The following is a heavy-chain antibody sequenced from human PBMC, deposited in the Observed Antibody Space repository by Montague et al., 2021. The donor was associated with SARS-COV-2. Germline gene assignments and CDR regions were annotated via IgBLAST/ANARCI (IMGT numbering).Heavy chain of an antibody. J-gene: IGHJ4*02. CDR1: GGSISGYY. V-gene: IGHV4-34*01. CDR2: INHSGTT. D-gene: IGHD4-23*01. Sequence: SETLSLTCAVYGGSISGYYWTWICQSPGKGLEWIAEINHSGTTNYNFNPSLRSRVTISVDTSKSQFSLTLTSVIAADTGVYYCARWDPQTLTLIGLRGKSASDYWSQGTLVTVSS. CDR3: ARWDPQTLTLIGLRGKSASDY.